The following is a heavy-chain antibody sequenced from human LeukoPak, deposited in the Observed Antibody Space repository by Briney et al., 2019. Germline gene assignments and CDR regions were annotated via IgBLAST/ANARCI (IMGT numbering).Heavy chain of an antibody. CDR1: GFTFSRFG. D-gene: IGHD6-6*01. V-gene: IGHV3-48*01. J-gene: IGHJ5*02. CDR3: VKASSSSPQYNWFDA. Sequence: PGGSLRLSCAASGFTFSRFGMNWVRQAPGKGLEWVSYISSSSSSSMYYADSVKGRFTISRDNAKNTLYLQMNSLRAEDTALYYCVKASSSSPQYNWFDAWGQGTLVTVSS. CDR2: ISSSSSSSM.